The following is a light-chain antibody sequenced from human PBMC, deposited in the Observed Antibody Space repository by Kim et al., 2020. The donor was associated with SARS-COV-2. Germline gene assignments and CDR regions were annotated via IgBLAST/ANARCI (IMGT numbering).Light chain of an antibody. V-gene: IGLV2-8*01. CDR2: EVS. Sequence: GQSATTSCTGTSSDVGGYNYASWYQQHPGKAPNLMIYEVSKRPSGVPDRFSGSKSGNTASLTVSGLQAEDEADYYCSSYAGSNTLVFGGGTQLTVL. CDR3: SSYAGSNTLV. CDR1: SSDVGGYNY. J-gene: IGLJ3*02.